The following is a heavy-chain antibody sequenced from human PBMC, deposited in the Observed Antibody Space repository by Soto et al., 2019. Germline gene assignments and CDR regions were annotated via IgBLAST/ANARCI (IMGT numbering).Heavy chain of an antibody. CDR3: ARHRFNYYDDTVYHYFDY. D-gene: IGHD3-22*01. V-gene: IGHV1-18*04. Sequence: ASVKVSCKASGYSFTSYGISWVRQATGQGPEWMGWISGHNGNTNHPQSLQGRVTMTTDTSRNTAYMELRSLRSDDTAVYYCARHRFNYYDDTVYHYFDYWGQGTLVTVSS. CDR2: ISGHNGNT. CDR1: GYSFTSYG. J-gene: IGHJ4*02.